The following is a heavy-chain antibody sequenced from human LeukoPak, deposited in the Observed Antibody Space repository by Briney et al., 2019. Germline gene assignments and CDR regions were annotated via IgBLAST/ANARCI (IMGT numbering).Heavy chain of an antibody. D-gene: IGHD6-19*01. CDR1: GFTFSSYA. V-gene: IGHV3-30*04. Sequence: GGSLRLSCAASGFTFSSYAMHWVRQAPGKGLEWVAVISYDGSNKYYADSVKGRFTISRDNSKNTLYLQMNSLRAEDTAVYYCARGGHSSGWYTGYWGQGTLVTVSS. CDR3: ARGGHSSGWYTGY. CDR2: ISYDGSNK. J-gene: IGHJ4*02.